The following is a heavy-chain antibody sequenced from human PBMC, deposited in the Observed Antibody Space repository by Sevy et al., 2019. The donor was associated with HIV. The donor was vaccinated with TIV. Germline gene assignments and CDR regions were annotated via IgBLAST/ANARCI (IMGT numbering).Heavy chain of an antibody. Sequence: GGSLRLSCEASGFKFDDYGLSWVRQAPGKGLEWVSGINWSGDSTGYADSVKSRFTISRDDAKNSLYLQMNSLTVEDTALYYCVRELFYDGSGLWGQGTLVTVSS. CDR2: INWSGDST. CDR1: GFKFDDYG. V-gene: IGHV3-20*04. J-gene: IGHJ4*02. D-gene: IGHD3-22*01. CDR3: VRELFYDGSGL.